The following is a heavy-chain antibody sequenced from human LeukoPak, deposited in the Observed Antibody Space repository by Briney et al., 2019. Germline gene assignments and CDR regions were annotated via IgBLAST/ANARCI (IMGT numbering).Heavy chain of an antibody. CDR2: ISSSSSYI. CDR1: GFTFSSYS. D-gene: IGHD2-15*01. J-gene: IGHJ4*02. Sequence: PGGSLRLSCAASGFTFSSYSMNWVRQAPGKGLEWVSSISSSSSYIYYADSVKGRFTISRDNAKNSLYLQMNSLRAEDTAVYYCARASADTVVTEYYFDYWGQGTLVTVSS. CDR3: ARASADTVVTEYYFDY. V-gene: IGHV3-21*01.